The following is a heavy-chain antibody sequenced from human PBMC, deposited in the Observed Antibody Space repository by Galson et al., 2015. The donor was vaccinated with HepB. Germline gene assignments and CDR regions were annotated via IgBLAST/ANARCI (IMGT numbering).Heavy chain of an antibody. CDR1: GFTFSRYA. CDR3: AKPSPSGYDFFDY. CDR2: ISGSGGST. Sequence: SLRLSCAASGFTFSRYAMSWVRQAPGKGLEWVSAISGSGGSTYYADSVKGRFTISRDNSKNTLYLQMNSLRAEDTAVYYCAKPSPSGYDFFDYWGQGTLVTVSS. D-gene: IGHD5-12*01. J-gene: IGHJ4*02. V-gene: IGHV3-23*01.